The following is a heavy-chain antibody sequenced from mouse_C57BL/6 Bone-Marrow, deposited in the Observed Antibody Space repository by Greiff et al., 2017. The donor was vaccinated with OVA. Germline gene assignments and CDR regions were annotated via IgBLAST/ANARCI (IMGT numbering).Heavy chain of an antibody. Sequence: EVQLVESGGGLVQPKGSLKLSCAASGFTFNPYAMHWVRQAPGKGLEWVARIRRKSSNYATYYADSVKDRFTISRDDSQSMLYLQMNNLKTEDTAMYYCVRSSYGDYWGQGTTLTVSS. J-gene: IGHJ2*01. D-gene: IGHD1-1*01. V-gene: IGHV10-3*01. CDR1: GFTFNPYA. CDR3: VRSSYGDY. CDR2: IRRKSSNYAT.